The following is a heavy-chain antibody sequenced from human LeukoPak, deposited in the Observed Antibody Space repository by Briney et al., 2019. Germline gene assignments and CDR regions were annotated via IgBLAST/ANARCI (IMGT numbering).Heavy chain of an antibody. CDR1: GFTFSSYA. CDR3: AKVVQWLVYYYYYYMDV. D-gene: IGHD6-19*01. CDR2: ISGSGGST. Sequence: GGSLRLSCAASGFTFSSYAMSWVRQAPGKGLEWVSAISGSGGSTYYADSVKGRFTISRDNSKNTLYLQVNSLRAEDTAVYYCAKVVQWLVYYYYYYMDVWGKGTTVTVSS. J-gene: IGHJ6*03. V-gene: IGHV3-23*01.